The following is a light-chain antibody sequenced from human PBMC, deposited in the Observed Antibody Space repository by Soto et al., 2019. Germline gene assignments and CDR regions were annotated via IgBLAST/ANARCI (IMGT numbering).Light chain of an antibody. J-gene: IGLJ1*01. Sequence: QSVLTQPASVSGSPGQSITISCTGTSSDVGGYNSVSWYRQDPGKAPKLTIYDVTNRPSGVSNRFSGSKSGNTASLTISGLQAEDEADYYCSSFTSNITYVFGTGTKVTVL. CDR2: DVT. V-gene: IGLV2-14*01. CDR3: SSFTSNITYV. CDR1: SSDVGGYNS.